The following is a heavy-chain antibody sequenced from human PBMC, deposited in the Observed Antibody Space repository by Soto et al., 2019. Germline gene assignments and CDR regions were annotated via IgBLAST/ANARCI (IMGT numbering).Heavy chain of an antibody. V-gene: IGHV1-2*04. D-gene: IGHD3-10*01. CDR2: INPNSGGT. Sequence: GASVKVSCKASGYTFTGYDMHWVRQAPGQGLEWMGWINPNSGGTNYAQKFQGWVTMTRDTSISTAYMELSRLRSDDTAVYYCARFAGSGWEVDYWGQGTLVTVSS. CDR1: GYTFTGYD. J-gene: IGHJ4*02. CDR3: ARFAGSGWEVDY.